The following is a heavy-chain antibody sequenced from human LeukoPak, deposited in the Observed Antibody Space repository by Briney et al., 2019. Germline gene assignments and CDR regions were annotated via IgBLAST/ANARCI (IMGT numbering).Heavy chain of an antibody. CDR2: IYHSGST. CDR3: AKSSYSIFDY. V-gene: IGHV4-38-2*02. D-gene: IGHD5-18*01. J-gene: IGHJ4*02. Sequence: SETLSLTCTVSGYSISSGYYWGWIRQPPGRGLEWIGSIYHSGSTYYNPSLKSRVTISVDTSKNQFSLKLSSVTAADTAVYYCAKSSYSIFDYWGQGTLVTVSS. CDR1: GYSISSGYY.